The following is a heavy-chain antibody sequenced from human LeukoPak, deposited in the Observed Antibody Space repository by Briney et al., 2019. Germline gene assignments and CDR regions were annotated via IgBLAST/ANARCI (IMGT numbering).Heavy chain of an antibody. CDR2: INPNSGGT. CDR1: GYTFSDSY. J-gene: IGHJ4*02. D-gene: IGHD5-18*01. Sequence: VASVKVSCKASGYTFSDSYLHWVRQAPGQGLDWVGWINPNSGGTNYAQKFQGRVTMTRDTSISTAYMELSRLRSDDTAVYYCARDPGYSSPRGDYWGQGTLVTVSS. CDR3: ARDPGYSSPRGDY. V-gene: IGHV1-2*02.